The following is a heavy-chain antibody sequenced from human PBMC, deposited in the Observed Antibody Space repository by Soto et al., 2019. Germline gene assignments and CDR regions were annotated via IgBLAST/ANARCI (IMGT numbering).Heavy chain of an antibody. Sequence: QVQLQESGPGLVKPSQTLSLTCTVSGDSFSSGDYKWSWIRQPPGKGLEWIGYTYYSGYTYNNPSLKSRLTMSVDTSQNQFSLTLSSVTAADTAVYYCARSGYYVAVDYWGQGTLVTVSS. V-gene: IGHV4-30-4*01. CDR3: ARSGYYVAVDY. CDR2: TYYSGYT. CDR1: GDSFSSGDYK. J-gene: IGHJ4*02. D-gene: IGHD4-17*01.